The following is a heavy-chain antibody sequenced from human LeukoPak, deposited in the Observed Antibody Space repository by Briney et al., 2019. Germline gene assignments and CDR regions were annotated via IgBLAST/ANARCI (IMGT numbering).Heavy chain of an antibody. Sequence: SETLSLTCTVSGGSISSSSYYWGWIRQPPGKGLEWIGSIYYSGSTNYNPSLKSRVTISVDTSKNQFSLKLSSVTAADTAVYYCARERSSSYYAFDYWGQGTLVTVSS. J-gene: IGHJ4*02. CDR2: IYYSGST. CDR1: GGSISSSSYY. D-gene: IGHD6-13*01. CDR3: ARERSSSYYAFDY. V-gene: IGHV4-39*07.